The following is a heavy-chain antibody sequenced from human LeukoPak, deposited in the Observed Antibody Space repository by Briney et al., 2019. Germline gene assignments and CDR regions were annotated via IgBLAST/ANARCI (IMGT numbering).Heavy chain of an antibody. CDR2: IYTSGST. J-gene: IGHJ4*02. D-gene: IGHD5-18*01. CDR1: GGSISSYY. Sequence: TSETLSLTCTVSGGSISSYYWSWIRQPAGKGLEWIGRIYTSGSTNYNPSLKSRVTMSVDTSKNQFSLKLSSVTSADTAVYYCAREAPGYSYGHGLGYWGQGTLVTVSS. V-gene: IGHV4-4*07. CDR3: AREAPGYSYGHGLGY.